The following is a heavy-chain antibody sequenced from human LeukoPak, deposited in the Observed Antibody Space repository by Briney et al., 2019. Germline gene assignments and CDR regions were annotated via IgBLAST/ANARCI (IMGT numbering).Heavy chain of an antibody. D-gene: IGHD5-12*01. CDR3: ARHLAKYYFDY. V-gene: IGHV4-59*08. J-gene: IGHJ4*02. Sequence: SETLSLTCTVSGGSISSYYWSWIRQPPWKGLEWIGYIYYSGSTNYNPSLKSRVTISVDTSKNQFSLKLSSVTAADTAVYYCARHLAKYYFDYWGQGTLVTVSS. CDR1: GGSISSYY. CDR2: IYYSGST.